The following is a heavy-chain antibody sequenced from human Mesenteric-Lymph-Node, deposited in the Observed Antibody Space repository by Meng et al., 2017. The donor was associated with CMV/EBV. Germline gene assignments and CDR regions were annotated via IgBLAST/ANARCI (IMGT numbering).Heavy chain of an antibody. J-gene: IGHJ6*02. V-gene: IGHV1-69*05. CDR2: FSPMFGTT. Sequence: SVKVSCKASGDTFSSFAISWVRQAPGHGLEWMGGFSPMFGTTNYAQKFQSRVTITTDESTSTAYMELSSLRSEDTAVYYCARGRQQYYYGMDVWGQGTTVTVSS. D-gene: IGHD6-13*01. CDR3: ARGRQQYYYGMDV. CDR1: GDTFSSFA.